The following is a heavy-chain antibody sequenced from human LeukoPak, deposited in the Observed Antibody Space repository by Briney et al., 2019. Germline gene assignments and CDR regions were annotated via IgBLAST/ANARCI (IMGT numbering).Heavy chain of an antibody. CDR3: ARSRGSWVYFDY. D-gene: IGHD1-26*01. Sequence: SVKVSCKASGGTFSSYAISWVRQAPGQGLEWMGGIIPIFGTANYAQKFQGRVTITADESTSTAYMELSSLRSEDTAVYYCARSRGSWVYFDYWGQGTLVTVSS. J-gene: IGHJ4*02. CDR1: GGTFSSYA. CDR2: IIPIFGTA. V-gene: IGHV1-69*13.